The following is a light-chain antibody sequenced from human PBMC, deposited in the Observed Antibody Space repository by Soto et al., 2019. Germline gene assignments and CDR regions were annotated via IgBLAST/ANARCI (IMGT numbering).Light chain of an antibody. CDR2: GAS. J-gene: IGKJ2*01. V-gene: IGKV3-15*01. CDR1: QSVSSN. Sequence: EIVMTQSPATLSVSPGERATLSCRASQSVSSNLAWYQQNPGQAPRLLIYGASTRATGIPARFSGSGSGTEFTLTISSLQSEDFAVYYCQQYNNWPPKHTFGQGTELEIK. CDR3: QQYNNWPPKHT.